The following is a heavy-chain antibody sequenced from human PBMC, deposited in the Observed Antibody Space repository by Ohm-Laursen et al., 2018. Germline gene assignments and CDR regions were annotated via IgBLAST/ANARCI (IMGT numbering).Heavy chain of an antibody. D-gene: IGHD2-15*01. CDR3: ARGGGNFDY. CDR2: IKQDGSEK. Sequence: SLRLSCAASGLTFSSYWMMWVRQAPGKGLEWVAHIKQDGSEKYYVDSVRGRFTISRDNAKNSLYLQMNSLRAEDTAVYYCARGGGNFDYWGQGTLVTVSS. CDR1: GLTFSSYW. V-gene: IGHV3-7*03. J-gene: IGHJ4*02.